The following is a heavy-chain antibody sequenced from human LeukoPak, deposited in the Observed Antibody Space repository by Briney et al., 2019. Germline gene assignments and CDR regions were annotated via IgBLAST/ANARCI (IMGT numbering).Heavy chain of an antibody. J-gene: IGHJ4*02. CDR3: AKDRAGGSGSFFDY. Sequence: GGSPRLSCAASGFTFDDYAMHWVRQAPGKGLEWVSGISCNSGSIGYADSVKGRFTISRDNAKNSLYLQVNSLRAEDTALYYCAKDRAGGSGSFFDYWGQGTLVTVSS. CDR1: GFTFDDYA. D-gene: IGHD1-26*01. V-gene: IGHV3-9*01. CDR2: ISCNSGSI.